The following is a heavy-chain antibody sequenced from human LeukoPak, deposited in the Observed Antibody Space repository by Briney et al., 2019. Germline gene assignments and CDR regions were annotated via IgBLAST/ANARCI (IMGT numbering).Heavy chain of an antibody. D-gene: IGHD2-8*01. CDR1: GVSISSGGYY. CDR2: IYYSGST. V-gene: IGHV4-31*03. CDR3: ARDPCTNGVCHDAFDI. J-gene: IGHJ3*02. Sequence: PSETLSLTCTVSGVSISSGGYYWSWFRQHPGKGLEWIGYIYYSGSTYYNPSLKSRVTISVDTSKNQFSLKLSSVTAADTAVYYCARDPCTNGVCHDAFDIWGQGTMVTVSS.